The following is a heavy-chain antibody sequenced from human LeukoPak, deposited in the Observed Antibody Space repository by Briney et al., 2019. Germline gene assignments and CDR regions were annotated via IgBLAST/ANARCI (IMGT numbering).Heavy chain of an antibody. J-gene: IGHJ6*03. CDR3: ARDLRAGTPPYFYYYMDV. CDR2: INPSGGST. V-gene: IGHV1-46*01. CDR1: GYTFASYY. D-gene: IGHD1-7*01. Sequence: GASVKVSCKASGYTFASYYMHWVRQAPGQGLEWMGIINPSGGSTSYAQKFQGRVTMTRDTSTSTVYMELSSLRSEDTAVYYCARDLRAGTPPYFYYYMDVWGKGTTVTVSS.